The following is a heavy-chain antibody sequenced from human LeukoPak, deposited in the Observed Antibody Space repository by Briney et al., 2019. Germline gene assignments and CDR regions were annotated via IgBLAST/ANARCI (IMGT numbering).Heavy chain of an antibody. Sequence: PGGSLRLSCGASGFTFTTYGMHWVRQAPGKGLEWVAFIHYDGSNIYYADYVKGRFTISRDISKNTLYLQMDSLRAEDTAIYYCARDWKTNSFDYWGQGTLVTVSS. CDR2: IHYDGSNI. CDR1: GFTFTTYG. CDR3: ARDWKTNSFDY. D-gene: IGHD1-1*01. V-gene: IGHV3-30*02. J-gene: IGHJ4*02.